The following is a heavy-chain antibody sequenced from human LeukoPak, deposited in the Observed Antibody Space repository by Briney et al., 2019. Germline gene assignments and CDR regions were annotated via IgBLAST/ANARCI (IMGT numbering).Heavy chain of an antibody. Sequence: PGGSLRLSRGASGFTFSTYWMTWVRQAPGKGLEWVANIKEDGSEKYYVNSVKGRFTISRDNAKNSLYLQMNSLRAGDTALYYCARDSKYYDFWSGYSPLDYWGQGTLVTVSS. J-gene: IGHJ4*02. CDR1: GFTFSTYW. D-gene: IGHD3-3*01. V-gene: IGHV3-7*01. CDR3: ARDSKYYDFWSGYSPLDY. CDR2: IKEDGSEK.